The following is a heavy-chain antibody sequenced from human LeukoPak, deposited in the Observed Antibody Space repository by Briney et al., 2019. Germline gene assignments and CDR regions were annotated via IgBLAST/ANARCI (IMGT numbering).Heavy chain of an antibody. CDR3: ARVTGVWGSYRYTLDY. J-gene: IGHJ4*02. D-gene: IGHD3-16*02. CDR2: ISAYNGNT. V-gene: IGHV1-18*01. CDR1: GYTFTSYG. Sequence: ASVKVSCKASGYTFTSYGISWVRQAPGQGLEWMGWISAYNGNTNYAQKLQGRVTMTTDTSTSTAYMELSSLRSEDTAVYYCARVTGVWGSYRYTLDYWGQGTLVTVSS.